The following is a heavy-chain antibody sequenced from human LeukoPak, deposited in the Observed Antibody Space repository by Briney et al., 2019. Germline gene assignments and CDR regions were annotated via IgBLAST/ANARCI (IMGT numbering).Heavy chain of an antibody. CDR3: AKLGMYSGTSY. D-gene: IGHD1-26*01. V-gene: IGHV3-23*01. CDR2: ISGSGEST. Sequence: GGSLRLSCAASGFTFSTYAMSWVRQAPGKGLEWVSRISGSGESTYYADSVKGRFTISRDNSKNMLYLQMNSLRAEDTAVYYCAKLGMYSGTSYWGQGTLVTVSS. CDR1: GFTFSTYA. J-gene: IGHJ4*02.